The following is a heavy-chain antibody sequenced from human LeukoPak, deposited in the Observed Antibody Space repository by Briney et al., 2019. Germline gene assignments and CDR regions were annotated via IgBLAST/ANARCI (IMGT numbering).Heavy chain of an antibody. Sequence: GGSLRLSCAASGFTFSSYSMNWVRQAPGKGLEWVSYISSSSSTIYYADSVKGRFTISRDNAKNSLYLQMNSLRAEDTAVYYCARDQGSGTNYYYYYMDVWGKGTTVTVSS. V-gene: IGHV3-48*01. CDR2: ISSSSSTI. J-gene: IGHJ6*03. CDR1: GFTFSSYS. CDR3: ARDQGSGTNYYYYYMDV. D-gene: IGHD3-10*01.